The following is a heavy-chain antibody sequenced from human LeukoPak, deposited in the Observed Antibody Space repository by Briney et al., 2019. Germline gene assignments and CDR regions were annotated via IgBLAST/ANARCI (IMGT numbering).Heavy chain of an antibody. CDR3: ARDALWSTEIDY. D-gene: IGHD3-10*01. CDR1: GFTFSSYW. J-gene: IGHJ4*02. V-gene: IGHV3-74*01. Sequence: GGSLRLSCAASGFTFSSYWMHWVGQAPGKGVGWVSRINSDGSRTNYADSVKGRLTISRENPKNTLYLQMNSLRAEDTAVYYCARDALWSTEIDYWGQGTLVTVSS. CDR2: INSDGSRT.